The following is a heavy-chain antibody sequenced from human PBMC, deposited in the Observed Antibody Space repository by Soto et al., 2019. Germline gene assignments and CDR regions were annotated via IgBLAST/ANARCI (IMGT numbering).Heavy chain of an antibody. CDR3: ARDGYDILTGYHIGGMDV. D-gene: IGHD3-9*01. Sequence: EGQLVESGGGLVQPGGSLRLSCAAAGFTFNNYWMSWVRQTPGKRLEWVANMKQDGSEKYYVDSVKGRFTISRDNAKNSLYLQMNSLRAEDTAVYYCARDGYDILTGYHIGGMDVWGQGTTVTVSS. CDR2: MKQDGSEK. CDR1: GFTFNNYW. J-gene: IGHJ6*02. V-gene: IGHV3-7*01.